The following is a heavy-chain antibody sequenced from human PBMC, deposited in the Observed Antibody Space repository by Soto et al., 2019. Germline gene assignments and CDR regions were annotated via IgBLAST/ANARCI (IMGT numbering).Heavy chain of an antibody. CDR2: IIPIFGTA. CDR3: ASEYSYGPFDY. D-gene: IGHD5-18*01. CDR1: GGTFSSYA. V-gene: IGHV1-69*06. Sequence: GASLKVSCKASGGTFSSYATSWVRQAPGQGLEWMGGIIPIFGTANYAQKFQGRVTITADKSTSTAYMELSSLRSEDTAVYYCASEYSYGPFDYWGQGTLVTVSS. J-gene: IGHJ4*02.